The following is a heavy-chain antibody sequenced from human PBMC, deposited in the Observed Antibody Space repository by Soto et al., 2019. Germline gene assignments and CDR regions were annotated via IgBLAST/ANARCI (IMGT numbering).Heavy chain of an antibody. CDR3: ARGWVDEAFDI. Sequence: QVQLVQSGAEVKKPGSSVTVSCTASGGTLISFTIYWVRQAPGQGFEWMGSFIPRIDQINYAQKLQDRVTLTADESSNTAYMELSSLTSDDTAVYYCARGWVDEAFDIWGQGTLVTISS. D-gene: IGHD2-15*01. CDR2: FIPRIDQI. CDR1: GGTLISFT. V-gene: IGHV1-69*18. J-gene: IGHJ3*02.